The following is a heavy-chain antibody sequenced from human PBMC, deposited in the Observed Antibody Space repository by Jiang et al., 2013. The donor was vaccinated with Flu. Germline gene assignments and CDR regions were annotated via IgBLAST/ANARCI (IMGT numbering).Heavy chain of an antibody. J-gene: IGHJ6*02. V-gene: IGHV7-4-1*01. CDR2: INTNTGNP. Sequence: QSGSELKKPGASVKVSCKASGYTFTSYAMNWVRQAPGQGLEWMGWINTNTGNPTYAQGFTGRFVFSLDTSVSTAYLQICSLKAEDTAVYYCARDLSRIVVVPAAITPHVYYYYVWTSGAKGPRSPSP. D-gene: IGHD2-2*01. CDR3: ARDLSRIVVVPAAITPHVYYYYVWTS. CDR1: GYTFTSYA.